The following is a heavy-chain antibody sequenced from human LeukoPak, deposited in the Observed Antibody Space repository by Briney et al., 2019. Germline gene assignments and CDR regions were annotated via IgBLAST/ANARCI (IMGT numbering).Heavy chain of an antibody. V-gene: IGHV4-34*01. D-gene: IGHD2-15*01. CDR3: ARGVCSGGGCYGLFNY. Sequence: SETLSLTCAVCGGSFSGYYWSWIRQPPGKGLEWIGEINHSGSTNYNPSLKSRVTISVDTSKNQFSLKLSSVTAADTAVYYCARGVCSGGGCYGLFNYWGQGTLVTVSS. CDR1: GGSFSGYY. CDR2: INHSGST. J-gene: IGHJ4*02.